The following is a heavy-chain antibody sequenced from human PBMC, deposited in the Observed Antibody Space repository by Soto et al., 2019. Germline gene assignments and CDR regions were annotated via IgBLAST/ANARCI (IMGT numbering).Heavy chain of an antibody. J-gene: IGHJ6*02. CDR1: GFTFSSYW. CDR2: IKAEGTEK. CDR3: VTAVRGYNANGDL. Sequence: TGGSLRLSCVGSGFTFSSYWMGWVRQTPGKGLEWVATIKAEGTEKYYVDSVKGRFTFSRDNAKTSVYLEMNSLRAEDTAVYYCVTAVRGYNANGDLWGQGTTVTVSS. D-gene: IGHD5-12*01. V-gene: IGHV3-7*03.